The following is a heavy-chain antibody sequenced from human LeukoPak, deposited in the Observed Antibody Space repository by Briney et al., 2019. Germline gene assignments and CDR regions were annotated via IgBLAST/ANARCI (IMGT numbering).Heavy chain of an antibody. CDR1: GGSISSYY. D-gene: IGHD3-22*01. CDR3: ARQDSSGYYPFDY. V-gene: IGHV4-59*08. Sequence: SEALSLTCTGSGGSISSYYWIWIRQPPGKGLEWIGYIYYSGSTNYNPSLKSRVTISVDTSKNQFSLKLSSVTAADTAVYYCARQDSSGYYPFDYWGQGTLVTVSS. CDR2: IYYSGST. J-gene: IGHJ4*02.